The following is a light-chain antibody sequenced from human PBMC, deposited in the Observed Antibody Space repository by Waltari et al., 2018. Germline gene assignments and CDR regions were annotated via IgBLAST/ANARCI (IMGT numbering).Light chain of an antibody. Sequence: QSALTQPASVSGSPGQSITISCTGTSGAVGLSTYVSWYQPFPGKVPIVLISEVNIRPSGVSNRFSASKSGNTASLTISGLQSEDEADYYCASHTSRGTWVFGGGTKVTVL. CDR1: SGAVGLSTY. CDR3: ASHTSRGTWV. V-gene: IGLV2-14*01. CDR2: EVN. J-gene: IGLJ3*02.